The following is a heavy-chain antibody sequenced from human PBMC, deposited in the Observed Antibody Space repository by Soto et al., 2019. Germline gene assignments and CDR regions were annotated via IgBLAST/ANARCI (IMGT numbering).Heavy chain of an antibody. J-gene: IGHJ4*02. CDR1: GFTFSSYG. Sequence: QVQLVESGGGVVQPGRSLRLSCAASGFTFSSYGMHWVRQAPGKGLEWVAVIWYDGSNKYYADSVKGRFTISRDNSKNTLYLQMNSLRAEDTAVYYCARGDTLERDGDSVNWGQGTLVTVSS. CDR3: ARGDTLERDGDSVN. CDR2: IWYDGSNK. D-gene: IGHD4-17*01. V-gene: IGHV3-33*01.